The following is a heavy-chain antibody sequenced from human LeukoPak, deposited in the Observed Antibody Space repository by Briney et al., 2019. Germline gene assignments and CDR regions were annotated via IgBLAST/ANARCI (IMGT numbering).Heavy chain of an antibody. CDR3: AELGITMIGGV. D-gene: IGHD3-10*02. V-gene: IGHV3-48*01. J-gene: IGHJ6*04. CDR2: ISTSSSTI. Sequence: GGSLRLSCATSGFIFRDYSMNWVRQAPGKGLEGFSYISTSSSTIFHADLVKGRFTISRDNAKNSLYLQMNSLRADDTAVYYCAELGITMIGGVWGKGTTVTISS. CDR1: GFIFRDYS.